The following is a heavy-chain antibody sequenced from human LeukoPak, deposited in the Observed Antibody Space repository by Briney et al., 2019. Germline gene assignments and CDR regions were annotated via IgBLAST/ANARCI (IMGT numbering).Heavy chain of an antibody. CDR1: GGSISSSSYY. CDR2: IYYTGST. J-gene: IGHJ6*03. CDR3: ARTPNCSGGSCYYYYYMDV. Sequence: KASETLSLTCTVSGGSISSSSYYWSWIRQPPGKGLEWIGYIYYTGSTNYNPSLKSRVTISVDTSKNQFSLKLSSVTAADTAVYYCARTPNCSGGSCYYYYYMDVWGKGTTVTISS. V-gene: IGHV4-61*01. D-gene: IGHD2-15*01.